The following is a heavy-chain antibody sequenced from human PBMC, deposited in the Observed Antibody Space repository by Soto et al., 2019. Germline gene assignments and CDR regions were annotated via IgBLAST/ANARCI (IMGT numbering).Heavy chain of an antibody. V-gene: IGHV3-23*01. CDR1: GFTFSSYA. Sequence: PGGSLRLSCAASGFTFSSYAMSWVRQAPGKGLEWVSAISGSGGSTYYADSVKGRFTISRDNSKNTLYLQMNSLRAEDTAVYYCAKNLVPYYYYGMDVWGQGTTVTVSS. D-gene: IGHD2-2*01. CDR3: AKNLVPYYYYGMDV. CDR2: ISGSGGST. J-gene: IGHJ6*02.